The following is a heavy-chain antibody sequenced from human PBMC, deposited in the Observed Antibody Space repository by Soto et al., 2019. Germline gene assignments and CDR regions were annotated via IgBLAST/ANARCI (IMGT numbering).Heavy chain of an antibody. Sequence: QVQLVESGGGVVQPGRSLRLSCAASGFTFSSYAMHWVRQAPGTGLEWVAIISYDGRDKNYPDSVKGRFTISRDNSENTLYLQMNSLRAEDTAVYYCARSAGGSYPQYDYWGQGTLVTVSS. CDR3: ARSAGGSYPQYDY. CDR1: GFTFSSYA. J-gene: IGHJ4*02. D-gene: IGHD1-26*01. V-gene: IGHV3-30*04. CDR2: ISYDGRDK.